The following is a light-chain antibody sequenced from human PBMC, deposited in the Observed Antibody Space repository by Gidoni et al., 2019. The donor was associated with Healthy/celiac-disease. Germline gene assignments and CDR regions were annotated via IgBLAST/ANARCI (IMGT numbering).Light chain of an antibody. Sequence: QSALTQPASVSGSPGPPLTISCTGTSSDVGGSNYVSWYQQHPGKAPKLMIYDVSNRPSGVSNRFSGSKSGNTASLTISGLQAEDEADYYCSSYTSSSTLVFGGGTKLTVL. V-gene: IGLV2-14*01. CDR2: DVS. CDR3: SSYTSSSTLV. J-gene: IGLJ2*01. CDR1: SSDVGGSNY.